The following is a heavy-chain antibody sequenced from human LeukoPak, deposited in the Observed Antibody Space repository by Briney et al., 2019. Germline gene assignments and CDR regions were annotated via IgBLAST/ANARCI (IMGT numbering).Heavy chain of an antibody. CDR3: ARLMVRGASSYYYYGMDV. CDR2: IYYSGST. CDR1: GGSISSYY. V-gene: IGHV4-59*01. J-gene: IGHJ6*02. D-gene: IGHD3-10*01. Sequence: SETLSLTCTVSGGSISSYYWSWIRQPPGKGLEWIGYIYYSGSTNYNPSLKSRATISVDTSKNQFSLKLSSVTAADTAVYYCARLMVRGASSYYYYGMDVWGQGTTVTVSS.